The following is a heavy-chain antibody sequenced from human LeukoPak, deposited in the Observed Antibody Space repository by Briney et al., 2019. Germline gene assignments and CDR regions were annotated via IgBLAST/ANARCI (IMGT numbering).Heavy chain of an antibody. D-gene: IGHD3-10*01. Sequence: PSETLSLTCTVSGGSISSYYGSWIRQTPGKGLEWIGSIHHSGSTDYNPSLKSRVTISLDTSKNQFSLKLSSVTAADTAVYYCARGFRGPNFDYWGQGTLVTVSS. CDR2: IHHSGST. CDR1: GGSISSYY. CDR3: ARGFRGPNFDY. J-gene: IGHJ4*02. V-gene: IGHV4-59*08.